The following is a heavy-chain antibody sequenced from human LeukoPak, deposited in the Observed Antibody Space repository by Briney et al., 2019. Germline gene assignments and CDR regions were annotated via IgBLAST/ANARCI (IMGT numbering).Heavy chain of an antibody. D-gene: IGHD6-13*01. Sequence: GGSLRLSCAASGFTFSSYAMSWVRQAPGKGLEWVSAISGSGDSTYYGDSVKGRFTISRDNSKNTLYLQMNSLRAEDTAVYYCAKTRPLDSSSWSHGDYWGQGTLVIVSS. CDR3: AKTRPLDSSSWSHGDY. CDR1: GFTFSSYA. V-gene: IGHV3-23*01. J-gene: IGHJ4*02. CDR2: ISGSGDST.